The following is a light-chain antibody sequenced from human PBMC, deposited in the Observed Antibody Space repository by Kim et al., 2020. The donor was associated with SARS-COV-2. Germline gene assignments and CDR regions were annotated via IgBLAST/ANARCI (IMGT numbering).Light chain of an antibody. Sequence: QSALTQPASMSGSSGQSITISCTGSSSDVGGYNYVSWYQQQPGKAPKLLLFDVSNRPSGVSTRFSGSKSGNTASLTISGLQAEDEAFYHCSSYTTSSAYVIFGGGTQLTVL. CDR3: SSYTTSSAYVI. V-gene: IGLV2-14*03. CDR1: SSDVGGYNY. J-gene: IGLJ2*01. CDR2: DVS.